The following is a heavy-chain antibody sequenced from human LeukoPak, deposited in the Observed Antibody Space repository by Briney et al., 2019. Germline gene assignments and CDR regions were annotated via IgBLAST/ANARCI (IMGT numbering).Heavy chain of an antibody. CDR3: ARDSELGTDY. D-gene: IGHD1-26*01. V-gene: IGHV4-59*11. J-gene: IGHJ4*02. Sequence: SETLSLTCTVSGGSISSHYWSWIRQPPGKGLEWIGHIYYSGSTNYNPSLKSRVTISVDTPKNQFSLKLSSVTAADTAVYYCARDSELGTDYWGQGTLVTVSS. CDR1: GGSISSHY. CDR2: IYYSGST.